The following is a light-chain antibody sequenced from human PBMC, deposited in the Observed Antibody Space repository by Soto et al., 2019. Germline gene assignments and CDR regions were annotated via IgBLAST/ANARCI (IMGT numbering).Light chain of an antibody. CDR2: GAS. V-gene: IGKV3-15*01. Sequence: EIVMTQSPATLSVSPGERATLSCRASQSINNNLAWYQQKPGQGPRLLIYGASSRATGIPARFSGSGSGTGFTLTISSLQSEDFAIYYCQQYNNWPPGTFGPGTKVDIK. CDR3: QQYNNWPPGT. CDR1: QSINNN. J-gene: IGKJ3*01.